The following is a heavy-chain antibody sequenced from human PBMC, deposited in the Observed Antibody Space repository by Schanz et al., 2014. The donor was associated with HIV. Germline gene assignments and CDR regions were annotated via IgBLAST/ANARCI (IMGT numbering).Heavy chain of an antibody. CDR1: GYTFTNYG. CDR3: ARAGLWYNSGDYYGSAFDV. V-gene: IGHV1-18*01. D-gene: IGHD3-3*01. CDR2: INTGDGNL. Sequence: QVQLVQSGAEVKKPGASVTVSCKASGYTFTNYGINWVRQAPGQGLEWMGIINTGDGNLRYAQKFQGRVTMTINTSKRTIYMELRGLTSEDAAVYYCARAGLWYNSGDYYGSAFDVWGPGTAVTVAS. J-gene: IGHJ3*01.